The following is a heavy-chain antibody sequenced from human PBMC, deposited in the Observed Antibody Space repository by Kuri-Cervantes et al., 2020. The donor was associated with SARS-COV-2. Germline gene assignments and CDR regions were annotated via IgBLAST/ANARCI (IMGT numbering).Heavy chain of an antibody. CDR3: ARDQGWLDPWWFDP. CDR2: IKQGGSEK. CDR1: GFTFSSYW. J-gene: IGHJ5*02. Sequence: GGSLRLSCAASGFTFSSYWMSWVRQAPGKGLEWVANIKQGGSEKYYVDSVKGRFTISRDNAKNSLYLQMNSLRAEDTAVYYCARDQGWLDPWWFDPWGQGNLVTVSS. V-gene: IGHV3-7*01. D-gene: IGHD6-19*01.